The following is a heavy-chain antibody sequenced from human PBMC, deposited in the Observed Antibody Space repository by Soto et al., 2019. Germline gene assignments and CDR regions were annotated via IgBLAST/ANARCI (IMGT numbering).Heavy chain of an antibody. V-gene: IGHV1-46*01. CDR1: GYTFSNYY. J-gene: IGHJ4*02. D-gene: IGHD3-9*01. CDR3: ARNLRYYDILAGLDY. CDR2: INPNGGSS. Sequence: QVHLVQSGAEVKKPGASVKVSCKASGYTFSNYYVHWVRQAPGQGLEWMGLINPNGGSSTYAQKFQGRVTMTRDTSTTTVYMELSSLRSGDSAVYYCARNLRYYDILAGLDYWGQGTLVSVSS.